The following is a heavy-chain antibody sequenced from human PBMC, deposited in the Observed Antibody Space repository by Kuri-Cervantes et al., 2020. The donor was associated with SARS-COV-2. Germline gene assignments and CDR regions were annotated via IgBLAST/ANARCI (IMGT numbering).Heavy chain of an antibody. J-gene: IGHJ5*02. CDR2: IYYDGST. D-gene: IGHD2-15*01. V-gene: IGHV4-59*12. CDR1: GGSISSYY. CDR3: ARRVVAWFDP. Sequence: SETLSLTCTVSGGSISSYYWSWIRQPPGKGLEWIGHIYYDGSTNYNPSLKSRVTISVDTSKNQFSLKLSSVTAADTAVYYCARRVVAWFDPWGQGTLVTVSS.